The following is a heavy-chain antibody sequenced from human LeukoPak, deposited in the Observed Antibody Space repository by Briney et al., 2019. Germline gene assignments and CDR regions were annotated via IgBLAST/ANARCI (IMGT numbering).Heavy chain of an antibody. CDR1: RGSFSCYY. CDR2: NNYSVST. V-gene: IGHV4-34*01. J-gene: IGHJ4*02. CDR3: ARGGQLWLRY. D-gene: IGHD5-18*01. Sequence: SETLSLTCAVYRGSFSCYYWSWIRPPPGKGLEWIGANNYSVSTNYNPSLKSRVTISVDTSKNQFSLKLSSVTAADTAVYYCARGGQLWLRYWGQGTLVTVSS.